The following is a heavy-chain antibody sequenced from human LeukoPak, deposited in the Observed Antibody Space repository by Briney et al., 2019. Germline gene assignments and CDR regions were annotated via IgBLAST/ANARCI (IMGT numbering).Heavy chain of an antibody. CDR2: IYYSGST. CDR3: ARQNLWSEIDY. V-gene: IGHV4-39*01. Sequence: GSLRLSCAASGFTFSSYAMSWIRQPPGKGLEWIGSIYYSGSTYYNPSLKSRVTISVDTSKNQFSLKLSSVTAADTAVYYCARQNLWSEIDYWGQGTLVTVSS. CDR1: GFTFSSYA. J-gene: IGHJ4*02. D-gene: IGHD3-10*01.